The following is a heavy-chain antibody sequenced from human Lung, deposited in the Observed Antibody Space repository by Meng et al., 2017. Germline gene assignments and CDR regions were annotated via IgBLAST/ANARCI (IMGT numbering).Heavy chain of an antibody. D-gene: IGHD3-16*02. CDR1: DGSFTQYY. Sequence: QVRLQQWGAGLLKPSETLSLGCTVYDGSFTQYYWNWIRQTPGKGLEWIGEIEPSRRTNYNPSLKSRVTISVQASENQVSLTVATVTAADSGLYFCARGRSHRSNSSLRKYYYDYWGQGTLVTVSS. J-gene: IGHJ4*02. CDR3: ARGRSHRSNSSLRKYYYDY. V-gene: IGHV4-34*01. CDR2: IEPSRRT.